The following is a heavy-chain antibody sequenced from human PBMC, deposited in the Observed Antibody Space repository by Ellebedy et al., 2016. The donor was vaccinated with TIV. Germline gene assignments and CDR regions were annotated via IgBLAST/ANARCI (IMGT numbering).Heavy chain of an antibody. D-gene: IGHD2-21*01. J-gene: IGHJ3*02. Sequence: SETLSLTCAVYGASFSGYYWTWIRQPPGAGLEWIGEINHSGSTNYNPSLKTRVTISVDTSKNQFSLKLSSVTAADTAVYYCARGLFDHRMAFDIWGQGTMVTVSS. V-gene: IGHV4-34*01. CDR1: GASFSGYY. CDR3: ARGLFDHRMAFDI. CDR2: INHSGST.